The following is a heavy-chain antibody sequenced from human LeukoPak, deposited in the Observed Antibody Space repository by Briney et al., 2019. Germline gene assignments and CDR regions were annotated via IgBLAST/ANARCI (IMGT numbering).Heavy chain of an antibody. J-gene: IGHJ3*02. V-gene: IGHV3-30*02. CDR3: AKLGVMAAAGDAFDI. Sequence: GGSLRLSCAASGFTFSSYGMHWVRQAPGKGLEWVAFIRYDGSNKYYADSVKGRFTISRDNSKNTLYLQMNSLRAEDTAVYYCAKLGVMAAAGDAFDIWGQGTMVTVSS. CDR1: GFTFSSYG. D-gene: IGHD6-13*01. CDR2: IRYDGSNK.